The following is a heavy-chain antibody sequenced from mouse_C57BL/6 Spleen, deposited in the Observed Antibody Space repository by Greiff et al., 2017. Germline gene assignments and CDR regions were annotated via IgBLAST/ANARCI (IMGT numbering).Heavy chain of an antibody. CDR1: GYTFTSYW. D-gene: IGHD3-3*01. J-gene: IGHJ2*01. Sequence: VQLQQPGAELVRPGSSVKLSCKASGYTFTSYWMDWVKQRPGQGLEWIGNIYPSDSETPYNQKFKDKATLTVDKSSSTAYMQRSSLTSEDAAVYYGARAGDPYYFDYWGQGTTLTVSA. CDR2: IYPSDSET. CDR3: ARAGDPYYFDY. V-gene: IGHV1-61*01.